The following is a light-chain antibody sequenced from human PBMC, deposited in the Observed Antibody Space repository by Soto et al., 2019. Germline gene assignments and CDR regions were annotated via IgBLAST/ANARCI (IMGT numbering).Light chain of an antibody. V-gene: IGKV1-5*01. J-gene: IGKJ2*01. CDR2: DAS. Sequence: DIQMTQSPSTLSASVGDSVTITCRASQSISSWLAWYQQNPGKAPKLLIYDASSLESGVPSRFSGSGSGTEFTLTISSLQPDDFATYYCQQYNSYPYTFGQGTKLEIK. CDR3: QQYNSYPYT. CDR1: QSISSW.